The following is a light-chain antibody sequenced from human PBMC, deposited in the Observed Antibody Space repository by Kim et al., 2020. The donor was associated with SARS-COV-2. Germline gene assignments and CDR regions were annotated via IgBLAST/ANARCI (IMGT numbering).Light chain of an antibody. J-gene: IGKJ4*01. CDR1: QSISSN. V-gene: IGKV3-15*01. Sequence: VSPGERATLSCRASQSISSNLAWFQQKPAQAPRLLIYGASTRATGIPARFSGSGSGTEFTLTISSLQSEDFAVYYCQQYSNWPLTFGGGTKVDIK. CDR3: QQYSNWPLT. CDR2: GAS.